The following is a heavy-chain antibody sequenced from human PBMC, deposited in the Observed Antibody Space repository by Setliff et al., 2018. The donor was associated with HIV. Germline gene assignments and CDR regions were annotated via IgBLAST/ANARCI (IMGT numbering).Heavy chain of an antibody. V-gene: IGHV4-39*02. D-gene: IGHD3-10*01. CDR3: ARHALRSDDSWFAQAYSLNY. CDR2: VYYTGNT. Sequence: SETLSLTCTVAGGSISGYYWGWIRQPPGKGLEWVGTVYYTGNTFYNPSLRNRVTISVDTSKNYLSLKVTSVSAADAATYFCARHALRSDDSWFAQAYSLNYWGQGPLVT. CDR1: GGSISGYY. J-gene: IGHJ4*02.